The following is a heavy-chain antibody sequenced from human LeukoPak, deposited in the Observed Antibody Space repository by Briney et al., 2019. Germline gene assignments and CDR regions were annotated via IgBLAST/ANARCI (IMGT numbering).Heavy chain of an antibody. V-gene: IGHV3-7*04. J-gene: IGHJ6*02. CDR1: GFTFRIYW. CDR2: IKHDGSEK. CDR3: ARDYFYPMDV. Sequence: GGSLRLSCEASGFTFRIYWMSWVRQAPGKGLEWVVNIKHDGSEKYYVDSVKGRFTISRDNAKNSLYLQMNSLRAEGTAVYYCARDYFYPMDVWGQGTTVTVSS.